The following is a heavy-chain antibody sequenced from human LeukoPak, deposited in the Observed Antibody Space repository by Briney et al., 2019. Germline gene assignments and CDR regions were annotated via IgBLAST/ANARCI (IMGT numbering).Heavy chain of an antibody. D-gene: IGHD4-17*01. CDR1: SGSFSGYY. V-gene: IGHV4-59*08. J-gene: IGHJ4*02. CDR3: ARHDGD. Sequence: SETLSLTCAVYSGSFSGYYWSWSRQPPGKGLEWIGYIYNSETTNYNPSLKSRVTISIDTSKNQFSLKLSSVTAADTAVYYCARHDGDWGQGILVTVSS. CDR2: IYNSETT.